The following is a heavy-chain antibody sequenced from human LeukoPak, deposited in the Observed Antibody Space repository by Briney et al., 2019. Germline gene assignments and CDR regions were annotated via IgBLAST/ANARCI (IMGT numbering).Heavy chain of an antibody. J-gene: IGHJ4*02. V-gene: IGHV3-23*01. D-gene: IGHD6-13*01. Sequence: AGGSLRLSCAASGFTFSSYAMSWVRQAPGKGLEWVSAISGSGGSTYYADSVKGRFTISRDNSKNTLYLQMNSLRAEDTAVYYCAKAFRWAAAGTPFDYWGQGTLVTVSS. CDR3: AKAFRWAAAGTPFDY. CDR2: ISGSGGST. CDR1: GFTFSSYA.